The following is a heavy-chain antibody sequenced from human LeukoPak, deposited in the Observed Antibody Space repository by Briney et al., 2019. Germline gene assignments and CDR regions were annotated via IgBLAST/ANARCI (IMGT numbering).Heavy chain of an antibody. CDR1: GYTFTSYG. Sequence: ASVKVSCKASGYTFTSYGISWVRQAPGQGLEWMGWISAYNGNTSYAQKLQGRVTMTTDTSTSTAYMELRSLRSDDTAVYYCARVSLGYCSSTSCYLYNWFDPWGQGTLVTVSS. CDR3: ARVSLGYCSSTSCYLYNWFDP. D-gene: IGHD2-2*01. J-gene: IGHJ5*02. V-gene: IGHV1-18*01. CDR2: ISAYNGNT.